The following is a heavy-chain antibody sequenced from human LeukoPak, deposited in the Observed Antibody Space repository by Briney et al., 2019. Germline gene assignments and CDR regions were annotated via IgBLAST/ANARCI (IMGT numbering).Heavy chain of an antibody. Sequence: GASVKVSCKASGYTFTGYCMHWVRQAPGQGLEWMGWINPNSGGTNYAQKFQGRVTMTRDTSISTAYMELSRLRSDDTAVYYCARDRRSSGWSEYFDYWGQGTLVTVSS. D-gene: IGHD6-19*01. CDR2: INPNSGGT. J-gene: IGHJ4*02. CDR1: GYTFTGYC. CDR3: ARDRRSSGWSEYFDY. V-gene: IGHV1-2*02.